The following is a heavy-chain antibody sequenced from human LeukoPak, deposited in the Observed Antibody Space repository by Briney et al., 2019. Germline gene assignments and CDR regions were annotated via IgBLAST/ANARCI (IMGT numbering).Heavy chain of an antibody. CDR3: ARDRRGYGNWFDP. J-gene: IGHJ5*02. D-gene: IGHD5-12*01. Sequence: ASETLSLTCTVSGGSISSSSYYWGWIRQPPGKGLEWIGSIYYSGSTYYNPSLKSRVTMSVDTSKNQFSLKLSSVTAADTAVYYCARDRRGYGNWFDPWGQGTLVTVSS. V-gene: IGHV4-39*07. CDR2: IYYSGST. CDR1: GGSISSSSYY.